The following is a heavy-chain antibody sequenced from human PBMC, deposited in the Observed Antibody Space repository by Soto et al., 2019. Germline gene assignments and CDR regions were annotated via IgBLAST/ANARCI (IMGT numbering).Heavy chain of an antibody. Sequence: GGSLRLSCAASGFTFSSYGMHWVRQAPGKGLEWVAVIWYDGSNKYYADSVKGRFTISRDNSKNTLYLQMNSLRAEDTAVYYCARDRAPSGDDAFDIWGQGTMVTVSS. CDR3: ARDRAPSGDDAFDI. CDR1: GFTFSSYG. V-gene: IGHV3-33*01. D-gene: IGHD3-10*01. J-gene: IGHJ3*02. CDR2: IWYDGSNK.